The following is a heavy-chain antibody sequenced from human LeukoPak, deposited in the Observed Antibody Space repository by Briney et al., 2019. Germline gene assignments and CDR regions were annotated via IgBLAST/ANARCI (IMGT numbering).Heavy chain of an antibody. CDR2: IIPIFGTA. D-gene: IGHD3-3*01. V-gene: IGHV1-69*05. CDR3: ARSPGAYYDFWQHDAFDI. CDR1: GGTFSSYA. J-gene: IGHJ3*02. Sequence: ASVKVSCKASGGTFSSYAISWVRQAPGQGLEWMGGIIPIFGTANYAQKFQGRVTITTDESTSTAYMELNSLRSEDTAVYYCARSPGAYYDFWQHDAFDIWGQGTMVTVSS.